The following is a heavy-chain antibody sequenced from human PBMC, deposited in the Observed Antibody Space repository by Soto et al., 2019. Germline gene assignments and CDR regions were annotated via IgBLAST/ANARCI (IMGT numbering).Heavy chain of an antibody. V-gene: IGHV1-69*01. CDR3: ATPMDGDR. J-gene: IGHJ5*02. CDR2: LIPISGTA. CDR1: AGTFSSYA. Sequence: QVQVVQSGAEVKKPGSSVKVSCKGSAGTFSSYAVSWVRQAPGQGLEWMGGLIPISGTAKYAPKFQGRVAFTADESMTTAYMELRSLTSDDTAMYYCATPMDGDRWGQGTLVIVSS. D-gene: IGHD4-17*01.